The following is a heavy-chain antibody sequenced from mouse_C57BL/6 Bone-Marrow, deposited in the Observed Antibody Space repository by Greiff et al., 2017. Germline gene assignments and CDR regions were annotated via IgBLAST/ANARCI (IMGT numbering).Heavy chain of an antibody. CDR2: INPSTGGT. V-gene: IGHV1-42*01. Sequence: VQLQQSGPELVKPGASVKISCTASGYSFTGYYMNWVKQSPEKSLEWIGEINPSTGGTTYNQKFKAKATLTVDTSSSTAYMQLKSLTSEDSAVYYCARECLLRYAMDYWGQGTSVTVSS. D-gene: IGHD1-1*01. J-gene: IGHJ4*01. CDR3: ARECLLRYAMDY. CDR1: GYSFTGYY.